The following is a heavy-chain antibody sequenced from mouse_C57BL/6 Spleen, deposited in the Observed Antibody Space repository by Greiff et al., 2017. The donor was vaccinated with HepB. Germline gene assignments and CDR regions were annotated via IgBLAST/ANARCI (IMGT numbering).Heavy chain of an antibody. D-gene: IGHD1-1*01. V-gene: IGHV1-15*01. J-gene: IGHJ4*01. CDR2: IDPETGGT. Sequence: QVQLQQSGAELVRPGASVTLSCKASGYTFTDYEMHWVKQTPVHGLEWIGAIDPETGGTAYNQKFKGKAILTADKSSSTAYMELRSLTSEDAAVYYCTREEVLRRGAMDYWGQGTSVTVSS. CDR3: TREEVLRRGAMDY. CDR1: GYTFTDYE.